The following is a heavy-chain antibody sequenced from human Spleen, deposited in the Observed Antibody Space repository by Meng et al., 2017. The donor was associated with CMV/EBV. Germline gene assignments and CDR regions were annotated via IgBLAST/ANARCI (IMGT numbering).Heavy chain of an antibody. CDR1: GYTFTSYG. V-gene: IGHV1-18*01. J-gene: IGHJ4*02. Sequence: ASGYTFTSYGISWVRQAPGQGLEWMGWSSAYNGNTKYVQKLQGRVTMTTDTSTSTAYMELRSLRSDDTAVYFCAREGRIVGATPWGYWGQGTLVTVSS. D-gene: IGHD1-26*01. CDR3: AREGRIVGATPWGY. CDR2: SSAYNGNT.